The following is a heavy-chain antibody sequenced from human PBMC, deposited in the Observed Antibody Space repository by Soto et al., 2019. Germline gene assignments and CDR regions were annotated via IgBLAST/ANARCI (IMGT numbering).Heavy chain of an antibody. CDR1: GGSISSGGYY. D-gene: IGHD2-21*01. Sequence: PETLSLTSTVSGGSISSGGYYRSLIRQNPGKGLEWIGYIYYSGSTNYNPSLKSRVTISVDTSKNQFSLKLSSVSAEDTAVYYCVSDMQLWRLDSWGQGTLVTVSS. V-gene: IGHV4-61*08. CDR3: VSDMQLWRLDS. CDR2: IYYSGST. J-gene: IGHJ4*02.